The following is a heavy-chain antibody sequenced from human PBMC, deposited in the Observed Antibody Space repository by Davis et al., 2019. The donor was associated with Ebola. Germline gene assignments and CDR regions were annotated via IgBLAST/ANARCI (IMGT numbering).Heavy chain of an antibody. CDR2: ISSSGSTI. V-gene: IGHV3-48*03. Sequence: GGSLRLSCAASGFTFSSYEMNWVRQAPGKGLEWVSYISSSGSTIYYADSVKGRFTISRDNAKNSLYLQMNSLRAEDTAVYYCARRTYKNFDLWGPGTLVTVSS. CDR3: ARRTYKNFDL. J-gene: IGHJ2*01. D-gene: IGHD3-10*01. CDR1: GFTFSSYE.